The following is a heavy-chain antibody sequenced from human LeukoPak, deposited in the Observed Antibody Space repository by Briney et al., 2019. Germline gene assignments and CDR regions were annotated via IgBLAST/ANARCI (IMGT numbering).Heavy chain of an antibody. J-gene: IGHJ4*02. V-gene: IGHV3-30-3*01. Sequence: GRSLRLSCAASGFTFSSYAMHWVRQAPGKGLEWVAVISYDGSNKYYADSVKGRFTISRDNSKNTLYLQMNSLRAEDTAVYYCARRSHYDFWSGYQAPFDYWGQGTLVTVSS. D-gene: IGHD3-3*01. CDR1: GFTFSSYA. CDR3: ARRSHYDFWSGYQAPFDY. CDR2: ISYDGSNK.